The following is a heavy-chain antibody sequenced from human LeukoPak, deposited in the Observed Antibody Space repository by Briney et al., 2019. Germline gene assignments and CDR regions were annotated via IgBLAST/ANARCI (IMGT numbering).Heavy chain of an antibody. Sequence: ASVKVSCKASGYTFTSYAMNWVRQAPGQGLEWMGWINTNTGNPTYAQGFTGRFVFSSDTSVSTAYLQISSLKAEDTAVYYCARARQRYFDWLLTPDGFDYWGQGTLVTVSS. CDR2: INTNTGNP. CDR3: ARARQRYFDWLLTPDGFDY. CDR1: GYTFTSYA. V-gene: IGHV7-4-1*02. J-gene: IGHJ4*02. D-gene: IGHD3-9*01.